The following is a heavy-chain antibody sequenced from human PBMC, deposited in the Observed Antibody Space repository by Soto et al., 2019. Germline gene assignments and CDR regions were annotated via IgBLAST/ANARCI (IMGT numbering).Heavy chain of an antibody. J-gene: IGHJ4*02. CDR2: ISSSSSYI. Sequence: LRLSCAASGFTFSSYSMNWVRQAPGKGLEWVSSISSSSSYIYYADSVKGRFTISRDNAKNSLYLQMNSLRAEDTAVYYCAGYSGYDLVFDYWGQGTLVTVSS. CDR1: GFTFSSYS. CDR3: AGYSGYDLVFDY. V-gene: IGHV3-21*01. D-gene: IGHD5-12*01.